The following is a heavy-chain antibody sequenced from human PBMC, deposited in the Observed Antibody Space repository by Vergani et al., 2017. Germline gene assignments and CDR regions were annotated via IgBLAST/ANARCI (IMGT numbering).Heavy chain of an antibody. D-gene: IGHD3-9*01. V-gene: IGHV1-69*11. CDR2: LIPILGTA. J-gene: IGHJ4*02. CDR1: GGTFSSYA. Sequence: QVQLVQSGAEVKKPGSSVKVSCKASGGTFSSYAISWVRQAPGQGLEWMGRLIPILGTANYAQKFQGRVTITADESTSTAYMELSSLRSEDTAVYYCALDYDILTGYFDYWGQGTLVTVSS. CDR3: ALDYDILTGYFDY.